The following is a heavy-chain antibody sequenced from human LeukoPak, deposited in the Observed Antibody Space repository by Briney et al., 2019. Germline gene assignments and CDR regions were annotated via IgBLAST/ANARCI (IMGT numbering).Heavy chain of an antibody. D-gene: IGHD2-2*01. CDR2: IYYSGST. Sequence: PSETLSLTCTVSGGSISSYYWSWIRQPPGKGLEWIGYIYYSGSTNYNPSLKSRVTISVDTSKNQFSLKLSSVTAADTAVYYCARFGSSSPLDDYWGQGTLVTVSS. CDR3: ARFGSSSPLDDY. J-gene: IGHJ4*02. V-gene: IGHV4-59*12. CDR1: GGSISSYY.